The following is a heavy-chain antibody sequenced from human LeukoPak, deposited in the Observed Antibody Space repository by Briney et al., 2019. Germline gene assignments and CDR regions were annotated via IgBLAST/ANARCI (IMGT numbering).Heavy chain of an antibody. CDR3: AREVLGEYYHDMDV. V-gene: IGHV3-23*01. J-gene: IGHJ6*02. D-gene: IGHD3-10*01. Sequence: GGSLRLSCAASGFTFSSYAMSWVRQAPGKGLEWVSAISGSGGSTYYADSVKGRFTISRDNSKNTLFLQMNSLRAEDTAVYYCAREVLGEYYHDMDVWGQGTTVTVSS. CDR1: GFTFSSYA. CDR2: ISGSGGST.